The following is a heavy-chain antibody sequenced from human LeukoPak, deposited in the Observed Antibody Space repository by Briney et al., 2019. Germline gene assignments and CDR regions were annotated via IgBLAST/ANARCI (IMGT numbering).Heavy chain of an antibody. Sequence: EPSGTLSLTCAVSGGSISGSNWWSWVRQPPGKGLEWIGEIYHSGSTNYNPSLKSRATISVDKSKNQFSLKLSSVTAADTAVYYCARVKFVPAATIDYWGQGTLVTVSS. J-gene: IGHJ4*02. CDR3: ARVKFVPAATIDY. D-gene: IGHD2-2*01. CDR1: GGSISGSNW. CDR2: IYHSGST. V-gene: IGHV4-4*02.